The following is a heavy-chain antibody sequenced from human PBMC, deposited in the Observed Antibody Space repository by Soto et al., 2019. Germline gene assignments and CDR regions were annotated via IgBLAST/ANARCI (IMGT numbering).Heavy chain of an antibody. CDR1: GYSISSGYY. D-gene: IGHD5-18*01. CDR2: IYHSGST. CDR3: ARVKSIQLQVLDT. Sequence: PSETLSLTCAVSGYSISSGYYWGWIRQPPGKGLEWIGSIYHSGSTYYNPSLKSRVTISVDTSKNQFSLKLSSVTAADTAVYYCARVKSIQLQVLDTWGQGTLVTVSS. J-gene: IGHJ5*02. V-gene: IGHV4-38-2*01.